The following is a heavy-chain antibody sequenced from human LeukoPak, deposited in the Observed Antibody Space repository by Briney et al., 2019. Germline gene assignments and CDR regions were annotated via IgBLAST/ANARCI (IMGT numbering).Heavy chain of an antibody. D-gene: IGHD2-21*02. CDR2: IIPILGIA. CDR3: ARSYCGGDCYSGYGY. V-gene: IGHV1-69*02. Sequence: ASVTVSCTASGYTFTSYYMHWVRQAPGQGLEWMGRIIPILGIANYAQKFQGRVTITADKSTSTAYMELSSLRSEDTAVYYCARSYCGGDCYSGYGYWGQGTLVTVSS. CDR1: GYTFTSYY. J-gene: IGHJ4*02.